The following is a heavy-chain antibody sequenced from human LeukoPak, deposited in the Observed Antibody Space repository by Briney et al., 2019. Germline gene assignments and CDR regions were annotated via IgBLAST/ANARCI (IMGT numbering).Heavy chain of an antibody. J-gene: IGHJ6*03. Sequence: SETLSLICTVSGGSISSYYWSWIRQPAGKGLEWIGRIYSSGVTHYNPSLDSRVTMSVDTSKNQFSLKLRSVTAADTAMYYCAREWTGYCNGGSCPFHMDVWGKGTTVTVSS. CDR3: AREWTGYCNGGSCPFHMDV. V-gene: IGHV4-4*07. CDR1: GGSISSYY. CDR2: IYSSGVT. D-gene: IGHD2-15*01.